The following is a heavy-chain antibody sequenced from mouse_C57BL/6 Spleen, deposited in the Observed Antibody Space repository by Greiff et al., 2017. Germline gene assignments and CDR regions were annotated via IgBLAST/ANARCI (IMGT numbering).Heavy chain of an antibody. V-gene: IGHV1-26*01. CDR1: GYTFTDYY. CDR2: INPNNGGT. D-gene: IGHD3-3*01. CDR3: ASRGIFRKFDV. J-gene: IGHJ1*03. Sequence: EVQLQQSGPELVKPGASVKISCKASGYTFTDYYMNWVKQSHGKSLEWIGDINPNNGGTSYNQKFKGKATVTVDKSSSTAYMELRSLTSEDAAVXYCASRGIFRKFDVWGTGTTVTVSA.